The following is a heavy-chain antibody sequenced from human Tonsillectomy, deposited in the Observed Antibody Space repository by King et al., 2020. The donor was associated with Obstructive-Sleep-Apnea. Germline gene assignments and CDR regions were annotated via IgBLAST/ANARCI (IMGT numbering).Heavy chain of an antibody. J-gene: IGHJ4*02. V-gene: IGHV3-15*01. CDR1: VFSFSNAW. CDR3: ATDPGQADY. Sequence: VQLVESGGGLVKPGGSLRLSCATSVFSFSNAWMNWVRQAPGKGLEWVGRIKSKSDGGTTSYAAPVKGRFTISRDDSKNTLYLQMNSLKTEDTAVYYCATDPGQADYWGQGTLVTVSS. CDR2: IKSKSDGGTT.